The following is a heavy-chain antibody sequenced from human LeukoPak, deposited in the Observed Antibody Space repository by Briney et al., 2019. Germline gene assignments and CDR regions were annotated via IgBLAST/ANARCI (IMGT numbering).Heavy chain of an antibody. CDR3: ARAGTYGGYKVFDS. Sequence: GWSLPLSCVASRFVFINYYMPGVGQTPGKGLDGIETISYDGHTKYYADFRGGGFTISRDNAKDSFYLQMNSLRADHAAVYFCARAGTYGGYKVFDSWGHGTLVTVSS. V-gene: IGHV3-11*01. J-gene: IGHJ5*01. D-gene: IGHD5-12*01. CDR2: ISYDGHTK. CDR1: RFVFINYY.